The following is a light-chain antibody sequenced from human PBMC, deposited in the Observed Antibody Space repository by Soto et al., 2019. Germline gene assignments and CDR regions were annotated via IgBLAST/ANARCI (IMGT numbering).Light chain of an antibody. J-gene: IGLJ1*01. CDR1: SSDVGDYNY. CDR2: DVS. V-gene: IGLV2-14*01. CDR3: SSYTSSSTLV. Sequence: ALTQPASVSWSPGHSITISCTGTSSDVGDYNYVSWYQQHPGKAPKVMIYDVSNRPSGVSNRFSGSKSGNTASLTISGLQAEDEADYYCSSYTSSSTLVFGTGTKVTVL.